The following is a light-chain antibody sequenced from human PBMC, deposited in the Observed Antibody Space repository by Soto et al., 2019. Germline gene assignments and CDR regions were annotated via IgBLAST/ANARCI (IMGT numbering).Light chain of an antibody. CDR3: QQRSHWSPYT. CDR1: QSVSSY. CDR2: DAS. Sequence: EIVLTQSPATLSLSPGERATLSCRASQSVSSYLAWYQQKPGQAPRLLIYDASNRATGIPARFSGSGSGTDFTLTISSLEPEDFAVYDCQQRSHWSPYTFGQGTKLEIK. J-gene: IGKJ2*01. V-gene: IGKV3-11*01.